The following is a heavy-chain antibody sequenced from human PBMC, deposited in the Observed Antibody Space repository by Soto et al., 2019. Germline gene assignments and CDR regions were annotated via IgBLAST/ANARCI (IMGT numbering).Heavy chain of an antibody. V-gene: IGHV6-1*01. CDR1: GDSVSTNSAT. Sequence: VQLQQSGPGLVKPSQTLSLTCAISGDSVSTNSATWDWIRQSPSRGLEWLGRTYYRSKWYNDYAVFVKGGITINADTSNTQLSLKLTSVTPDDTAVYYCARLIGNSWLDSWGQGTLVTVSS. CDR2: TYYRSKWYN. CDR3: ARLIGNSWLDS. D-gene: IGHD2-8*01. J-gene: IGHJ5*01.